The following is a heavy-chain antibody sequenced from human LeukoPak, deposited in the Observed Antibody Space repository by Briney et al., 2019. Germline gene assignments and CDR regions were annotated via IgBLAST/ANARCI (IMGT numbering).Heavy chain of an antibody. CDR3: ATSGDYYDSSGYYPDAFDI. CDR1: WYRFTSYL. CDR2: IFPGDSDT. V-gene: IGHV5-51*03. J-gene: IGHJ3*02. D-gene: IGHD3-22*01. Sequence: GGALKISRGGSWYRFTSYLIGWGRQMPGESPEGGGDIFPGDSDTRYSPSFQGQVTISADKSISTAYLQWSSLKASDTAMYYCATSGDYYDSSGYYPDAFDIWGQGTMVTVSS.